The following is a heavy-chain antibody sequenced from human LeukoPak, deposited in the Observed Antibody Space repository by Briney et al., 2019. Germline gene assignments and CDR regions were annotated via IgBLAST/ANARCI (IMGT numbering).Heavy chain of an antibody. CDR2: IIPILGIA. J-gene: IGHJ6*02. V-gene: IGHV1-69*02. D-gene: IGHD2-2*01. CDR3: ARDGVVRPPDCSSTSCPYNYYYYGMDV. CDR1: GGTFSSYT. Sequence: SVKLCCKASGGTFSSYTISWVRQAPGQGLEWMGRIIPILGIANYAKKFKGRVTITADKSTSTAYMELSSLRSEDTAVYYCARDGVVRPPDCSSTSCPYNYYYYGMDVWGQGTTVTVSS.